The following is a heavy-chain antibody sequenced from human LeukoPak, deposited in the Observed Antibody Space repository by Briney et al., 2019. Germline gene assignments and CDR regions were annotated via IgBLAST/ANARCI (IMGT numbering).Heavy chain of an antibody. CDR2: INHSGST. CDR3: AREARPVDY. Sequence: SETLSLTCSVYGGSFSGYYWSWIRQPPGKGLEWIGEINHSGSTNYNPSLKSRVTISVDTSKNQFSLKLSSVTAADTAVYYCAREARPVDYWGQGTLVTVSS. J-gene: IGHJ4*02. CDR1: GGSFSGYY. V-gene: IGHV4-34*01.